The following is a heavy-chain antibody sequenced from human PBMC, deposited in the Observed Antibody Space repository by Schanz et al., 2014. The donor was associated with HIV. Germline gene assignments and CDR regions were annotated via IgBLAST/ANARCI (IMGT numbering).Heavy chain of an antibody. D-gene: IGHD3-10*01. CDR2: INLKGTT. J-gene: IGHJ1*01. Sequence: VQLQQWGAGLVKPSETLSLTCAVYGGSFSRYYWSWVRQSPGKGLEWIGEINLKGTTDYNPSLKSRAPISMDTSKSQFSLRLNSVPAADTAVYYCARGGVYMTAWILRRFSDEFFQDWGQGTLVTVSS. V-gene: IGHV4-34*02. CDR1: GGSFSRYY. CDR3: ARGGVYMTAWILRRFSDEFFQD.